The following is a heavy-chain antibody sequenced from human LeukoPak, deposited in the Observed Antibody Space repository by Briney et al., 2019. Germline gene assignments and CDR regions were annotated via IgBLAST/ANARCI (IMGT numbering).Heavy chain of an antibody. D-gene: IGHD1-26*01. Sequence: GGSLRLSCAASGFTFSTYSMSWVRQAPGKGLEWVSSINIRSNYIYYADSVKGRFTISRDNAKNSLYLQMNSLRAEDTAFYYCAREDGVVGATSSFDYWGQGTLVTVSS. V-gene: IGHV3-21*01. J-gene: IGHJ4*02. CDR2: INIRSNYI. CDR1: GFTFSTYS. CDR3: AREDGVVGATSSFDY.